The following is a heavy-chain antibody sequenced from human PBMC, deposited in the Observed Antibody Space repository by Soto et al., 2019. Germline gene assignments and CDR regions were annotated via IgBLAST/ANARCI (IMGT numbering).Heavy chain of an antibody. CDR3: VRAPLDYYSADYFDN. CDR2: MNPNSGNT. V-gene: IGHV1-8*01. J-gene: IGHJ4*02. D-gene: IGHD2-21*01. Sequence: QVQLVQSGAEVKRPGASVKVSCKASGYTFTENDINWVRQATGQGLEWMGWMNPNSGNTGCAQKFQGRVTMTRDNSITTAYMELSSLRSEDTAVYFCVRAPLDYYSADYFDNWGQGTLVTVSS. CDR1: GYTFTEND.